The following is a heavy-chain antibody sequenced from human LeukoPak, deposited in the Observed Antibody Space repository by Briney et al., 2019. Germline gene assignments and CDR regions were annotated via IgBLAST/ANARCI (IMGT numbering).Heavy chain of an antibody. CDR2: IYYSGST. CDR3: AREKRKNSSRLTEFDY. J-gene: IGHJ4*02. D-gene: IGHD6-13*01. V-gene: IGHV4-59*01. CDR1: GGSISSYY. Sequence: SETLSLTCTVSGGSISSYYWSWIRQPPGKGLEWIGYIYYSGSTNYNPSLKSRVTLSVDTSKNQFSLKLSSVTAADTAVYYCAREKRKNSSRLTEFDYWGQGTLVTVSS.